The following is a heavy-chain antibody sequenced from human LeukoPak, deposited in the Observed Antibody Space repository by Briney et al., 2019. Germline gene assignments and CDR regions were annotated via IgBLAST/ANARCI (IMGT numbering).Heavy chain of an antibody. D-gene: IGHD3-16*01. CDR2: ISANNGNT. CDR1: GYTFTAYG. V-gene: IGHV1-18*01. Sequence: GASVKVSCKASGYTFTAYGISWARQAPGQGLEWMGWISANNGNTNYAQKVQGRVTMTRDTSTSTAYMELRSLRYDDTAVYYCSRDDGPFGGVRFDHWGQGTLVTVSS. CDR3: SRDDGPFGGVRFDH. J-gene: IGHJ4*02.